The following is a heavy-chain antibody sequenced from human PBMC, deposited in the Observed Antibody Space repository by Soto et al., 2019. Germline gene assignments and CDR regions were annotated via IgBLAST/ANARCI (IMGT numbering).Heavy chain of an antibody. CDR2: IIPLFRTP. V-gene: IGHV1-69*05. Sequence: QVQLVQSGAEMKEPGSSVKVSCKTSGGTFSNSAISWLRQAPGQGLEWMGGIIPLFRTPDYAQKFQGRVTXAXDQXTSTAYMELSSLRSEDTAVYYCARDNDRLQLGGNYYYILDVWGQGTTITVSS. CDR1: GGTFSNSA. CDR3: ARDNDRLQLGGNYYYILDV. D-gene: IGHD4-4*01. J-gene: IGHJ6*02.